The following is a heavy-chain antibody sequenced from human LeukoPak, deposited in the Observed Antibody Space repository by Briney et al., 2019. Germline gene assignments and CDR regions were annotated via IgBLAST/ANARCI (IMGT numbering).Heavy chain of an antibody. CDR3: ARERFDCSSTSCYTWFDP. CDR1: GGSISSGDYY. Sequence: SETLSLTCTVSGGSISSGDYYWSWIRQPPGKGLEWIGYIYYSGSTYYNPSLKSRVTISVDTSKNQFSLKLSSVTAADTAVYYCARERFDCSSTSCYTWFDPWGQGTLVTVSS. CDR2: IYYSGST. V-gene: IGHV4-30-4*08. D-gene: IGHD2-2*02. J-gene: IGHJ5*02.